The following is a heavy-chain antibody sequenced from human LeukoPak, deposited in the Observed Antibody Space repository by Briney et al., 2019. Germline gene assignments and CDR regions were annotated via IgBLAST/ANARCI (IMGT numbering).Heavy chain of an antibody. CDR2: INPNSGGT. CDR1: GYTFTGYY. J-gene: IGHJ4*02. CDR3: APLGWYYYDSSGYYNDY. V-gene: IGHV1-2*02. Sequence: ASVKVSCKASGYTFTGYYMRWVRQAPGQGLEWMGWINPNSGGTNYAQKFQRRVTMTRDTSTSTAYMGLSKLRSDDTTVYYCAPLGWYYYDSSGYYNDYWGQGTLVTVSS. D-gene: IGHD3-22*01.